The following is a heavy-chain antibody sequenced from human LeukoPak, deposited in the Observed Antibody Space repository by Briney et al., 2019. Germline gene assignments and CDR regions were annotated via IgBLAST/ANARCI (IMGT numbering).Heavy chain of an antibody. D-gene: IGHD2-15*01. CDR1: GFTFSSYG. CDR2: IWYDGSNK. J-gene: IGHJ4*02. V-gene: IGHV3-33*01. CDR3: ARESGGHYRVGYFDY. Sequence: GGSLRLSCAASGFTFSSYGMHWVRQASGKGLEWVAVIWYDGSNKYYADSVKGRFTISRDNSKNTLYLQMNSLRAEDTAVYYCARESGGHYRVGYFDYWGQGTLVTVSS.